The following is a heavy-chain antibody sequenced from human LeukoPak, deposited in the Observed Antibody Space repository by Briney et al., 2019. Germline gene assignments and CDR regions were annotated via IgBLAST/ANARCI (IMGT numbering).Heavy chain of an antibody. J-gene: IGHJ4*02. D-gene: IGHD6-19*01. CDR1: GYTFTSYD. CDR3: AREGSAVAGIGFDY. V-gene: IGHV1-8*03. Sequence: GASVKVSCNASGYTFTSYDINWVRQATGQGLEWMGWMNPNSGNTGYAQKFQGRVTITRNTSISTAYMELSSLRSEDTAVYYCAREGSAVAGIGFDYWGQGTLVTFSS. CDR2: MNPNSGNT.